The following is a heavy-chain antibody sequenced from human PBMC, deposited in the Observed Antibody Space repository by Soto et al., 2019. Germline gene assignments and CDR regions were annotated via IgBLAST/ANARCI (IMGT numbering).Heavy chain of an antibody. D-gene: IGHD6-13*01. Sequence: ASVKVSCKASGYTFTSYAMHWVRQAPGQRLEWMGWINAGNGNTKYSQKFQGRVTMTRDTSTSTVYMELSSLRSGDTAVYYCTITGYSSTWYLAYFFAYWGQGTPVTVFS. CDR3: TITGYSSTWYLAYFFAY. J-gene: IGHJ4*02. CDR1: GYTFTSYA. CDR2: INAGNGNT. V-gene: IGHV1-3*01.